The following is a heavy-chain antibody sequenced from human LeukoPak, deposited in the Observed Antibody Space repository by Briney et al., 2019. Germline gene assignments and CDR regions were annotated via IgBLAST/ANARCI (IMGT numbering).Heavy chain of an antibody. CDR2: INPNSGGT. J-gene: IGHJ4*02. CDR3: AIPWAVGAGSFDY. V-gene: IGHV1-2*06. CDR1: GYTFTGYY. Sequence: GASVKVSCKASGYTFTGYYMHWVRQAPGQGLEWMGRINPNSGGTNYAQKFQGRVTMTRDTSISTAYMELSRLRSDDTAVYYCAIPWAVGAGSFDYWGQGTLVTVSS. D-gene: IGHD1-26*01.